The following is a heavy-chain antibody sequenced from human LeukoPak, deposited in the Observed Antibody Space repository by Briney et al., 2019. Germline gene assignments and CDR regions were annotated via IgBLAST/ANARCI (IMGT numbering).Heavy chain of an antibody. CDR3: VGDGSGYDY. D-gene: IGHD6-19*01. J-gene: IGHJ4*02. CDR1: RFTFSNYW. CDR2: INQGGSEK. V-gene: IGHV3-7*05. Sequence: GGSLRLSCAVSRFTFSNYWLRWVRQPAGKGLEWVANINQGGSEKYYLNSVKGRFTISRDNAKNSLYLQMNSLRADDTAIYYCVGDGSGYDYWGQGTLVTVSS.